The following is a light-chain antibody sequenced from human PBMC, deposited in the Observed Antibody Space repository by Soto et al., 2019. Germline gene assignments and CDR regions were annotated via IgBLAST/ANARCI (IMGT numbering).Light chain of an antibody. Sequence: EIVLTQSPAALPLSPGDTATLSCRASQSVSSYLAWYQQKPGQAPRLLIYDASNRATGIPARFSGSGSGTDFTLTIGSLEPEDFAVYYCQQRSNWPRTFGQGTKVEIK. CDR3: QQRSNWPRT. CDR1: QSVSSY. CDR2: DAS. J-gene: IGKJ2*01. V-gene: IGKV3-11*01.